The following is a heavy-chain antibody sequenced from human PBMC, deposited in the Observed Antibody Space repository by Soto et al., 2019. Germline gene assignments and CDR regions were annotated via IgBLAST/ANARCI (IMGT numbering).Heavy chain of an antibody. D-gene: IGHD1-26*01. CDR1: GFTLSGYG. Sequence: EVQLVESGGGLVQPGGSLSLPCAASGFTLSGYGMHWVRKVPGKGLVWVSRIKSEASTIMYADSVKGRFTISRDNAKNTLYLQVNSLRPEDTAVYYCVRGGSANYYGLFDSWGQGTLVTVSS. CDR3: VRGGSANYYGLFDS. V-gene: IGHV3-74*03. CDR2: IKSEASTI. J-gene: IGHJ4*02.